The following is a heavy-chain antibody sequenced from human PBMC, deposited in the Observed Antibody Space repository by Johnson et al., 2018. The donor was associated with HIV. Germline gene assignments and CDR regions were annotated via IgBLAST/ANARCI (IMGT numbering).Heavy chain of an antibody. J-gene: IGHJ3*02. D-gene: IGHD1-26*01. Sequence: VQLVESGGGLVQPGGSLKLSCAASGFTFSGSAMHWVRQASGKGLEWVGRIRSKAHSYAPPSAASAQGRFTISRDDSKNTAYLQMNSLKTEDTAVYYCAREGGDDAFDIWGQGTMVTVSS. V-gene: IGHV3-73*02. CDR3: AREGGDDAFDI. CDR1: GFTFSGSA. CDR2: IRSKAHSYAP.